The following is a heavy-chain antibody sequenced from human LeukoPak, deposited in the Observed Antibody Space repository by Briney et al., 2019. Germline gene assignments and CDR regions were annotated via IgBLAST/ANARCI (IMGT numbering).Heavy chain of an antibody. J-gene: IGHJ6*03. Sequence: GGSLRLSCAASGFTFSSYSMNWVRQAPGKGLEWVAFIRYDGSNKYYADSVKGRFTISRDNSKNTLYLQMNSLRAEDTAMYYCARHGRRVSPRYYYMDVWGKGTTVTVSS. D-gene: IGHD3-22*01. CDR2: IRYDGSNK. V-gene: IGHV3-30*02. CDR3: ARHGRRVSPRYYYMDV. CDR1: GFTFSSYS.